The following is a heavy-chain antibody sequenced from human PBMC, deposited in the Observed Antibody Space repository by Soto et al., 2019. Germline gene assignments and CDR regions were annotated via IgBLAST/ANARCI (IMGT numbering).Heavy chain of an antibody. J-gene: IGHJ3*02. CDR2: ISAYNGNT. CDR3: ARDRAIPYDILTGYAFDI. D-gene: IGHD3-9*01. CDR1: GYTFTSYG. V-gene: IGHV1-18*01. Sequence: ASVKVSCKASGYTFTSYGISWVRQAPGQGLEWMGWISAYNGNTNYAQKLQGRVTMTTDTSTSTAYMELRSLRSDDTAVYYCARDRAIPYDILTGYAFDIWGQGTMVTVSS.